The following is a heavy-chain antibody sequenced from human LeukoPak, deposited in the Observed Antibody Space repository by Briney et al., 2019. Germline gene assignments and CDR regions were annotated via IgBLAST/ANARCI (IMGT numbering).Heavy chain of an antibody. D-gene: IGHD1-7*01. Sequence: SQTLSLTCAISGDSVSSNSAAWNWISQSPSRGLGWLGRTNYRSKWYNEYAVSVKSRITINPDTSKNQFSLQLNSVTPEDTAVYYCARTMAGTTWYFDYWGQGTLVTVSS. CDR1: GDSVSSNSAA. CDR2: TNYRSKWYN. V-gene: IGHV6-1*01. J-gene: IGHJ4*02. CDR3: ARTMAGTTWYFDY.